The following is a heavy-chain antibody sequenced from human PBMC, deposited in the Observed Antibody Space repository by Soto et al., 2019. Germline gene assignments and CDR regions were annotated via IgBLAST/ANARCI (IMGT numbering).Heavy chain of an antibody. V-gene: IGHV5-51*01. CDR3: ARHGTYYYGSGSYYLTDY. CDR1: GYSFTSYW. D-gene: IGHD3-10*01. J-gene: IGHJ4*02. CDR2: IYPGDSDT. Sequence: GESLKISCKGSGYSFTSYWIGWVRQMPGKGLEWMGIIYPGDSDTRYSPSFQGQVTISADKSISTAYLQWSSLKASDTAIYYCARHGTYYYGSGSYYLTDYWGQGTLVTVSS.